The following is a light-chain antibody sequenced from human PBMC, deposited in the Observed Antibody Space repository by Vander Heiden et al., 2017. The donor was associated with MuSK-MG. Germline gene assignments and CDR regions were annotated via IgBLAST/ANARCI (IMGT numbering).Light chain of an antibody. CDR3: QSYDSSLSGSV. V-gene: IGLV1-40*01. Sequence: QSVLTQPPSVSGAPGQRVTISCTGSRSNIGAGYDVHWYQQLPGTAPKLLIYGNSNRPSGVPDRFSCSKSGTSASLAITGLQAEDEADYYCQSYDSSLSGSVFGGGTKLTVL. CDR1: RSNIGAGYD. CDR2: GNS. J-gene: IGLJ3*02.